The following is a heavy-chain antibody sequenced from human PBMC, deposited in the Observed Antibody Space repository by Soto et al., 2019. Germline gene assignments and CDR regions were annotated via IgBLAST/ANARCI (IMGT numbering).Heavy chain of an antibody. Sequence: SETLSLTCAVYGVSFIGYYWSWILQPPGKGLEWIGEINHSGSTNYNPSLKSRVTISVDTSKNQFSLKLSSVTAADTAVYYGARSSSRPTYSFDDWGPGTRVTLAS. V-gene: IGHV4-34*01. CDR3: ARSSSRPTYSFDD. J-gene: IGHJ4*02. CDR2: INHSGST. D-gene: IGHD6-13*01. CDR1: GVSFIGYY.